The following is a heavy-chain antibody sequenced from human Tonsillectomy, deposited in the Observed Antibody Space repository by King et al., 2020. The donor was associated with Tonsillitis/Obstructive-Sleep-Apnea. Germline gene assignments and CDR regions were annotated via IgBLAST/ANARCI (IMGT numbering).Heavy chain of an antibody. Sequence: VQLQESGPGLVKPSETLSLTCTVSGGSISSYYWSWIRQPPGKGLEWIGYIYNSGRTNYNPSLKSRVTISVDTSKNQFSLKLSPVTAADTAVYYCARDRVAGSDFDYWGQGTLVTVSS. J-gene: IGHJ4*02. CDR2: IYNSGRT. CDR3: ARDRVAGSDFDY. CDR1: GGSISSYY. D-gene: IGHD2-15*01. V-gene: IGHV4-59*01.